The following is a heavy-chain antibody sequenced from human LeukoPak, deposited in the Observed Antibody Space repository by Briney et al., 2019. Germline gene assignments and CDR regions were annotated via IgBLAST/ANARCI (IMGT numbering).Heavy chain of an antibody. Sequence: SETLSLTCSVFGGSISSSSYYWGWIRQPPGKGLEWIGSIYYSGSTYYNPSLKSRVTISIDTSKNQFSLKLSSVTAADTAVYYCARGRDGYNFDYWGQGTLVTVSS. CDR1: GGSISSSSYY. CDR3: ARGRDGYNFDY. D-gene: IGHD5-24*01. V-gene: IGHV4-39*01. J-gene: IGHJ4*02. CDR2: IYYSGST.